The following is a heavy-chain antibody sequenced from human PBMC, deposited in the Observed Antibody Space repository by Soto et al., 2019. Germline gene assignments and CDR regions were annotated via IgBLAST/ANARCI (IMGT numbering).Heavy chain of an antibody. CDR2: ILASGDV. D-gene: IGHD3-10*01. J-gene: IGHJ6*02. Sequence: EEELVESGGGLVQPGRSLRLSCATSGFTLRDSAMHWVRQVPGGGLEWVSGILASGDVGYVDRVRGRFAMSRDVAKSSLPLQMTSLTTGDTALYYGVRDTASGGADVWGQGTTVTVSS. CDR1: GFTLRDSA. CDR3: VRDTASGGADV. V-gene: IGHV3-9*01.